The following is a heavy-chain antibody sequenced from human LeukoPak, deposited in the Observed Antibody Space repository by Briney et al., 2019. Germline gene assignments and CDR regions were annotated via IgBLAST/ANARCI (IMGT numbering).Heavy chain of an antibody. CDR2: INDDGSAT. CDR1: GFTFSNYW. V-gene: IGHV3-74*01. CDR3: AKDRCSNGIGCYYYYMDV. J-gene: IGHJ6*03. D-gene: IGHD2-8*01. Sequence: GGSLRLSCAASGFTFSNYWMHWVRQVPGKGLVWVSRINDDGSATFYADSVRGRFSISRDSSKNILYLQLNSLRAEDTAVYYCAKDRCSNGIGCYYYYMDVWGKGTTVTISS.